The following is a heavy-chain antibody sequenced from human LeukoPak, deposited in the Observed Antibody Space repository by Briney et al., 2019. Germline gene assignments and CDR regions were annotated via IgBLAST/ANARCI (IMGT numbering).Heavy chain of an antibody. Sequence: SETLSLTCAVYGGSFSGYYWSWIRQPPGKGLEWIGYIYYSGSTNYNPSLKSRVTISVDTFKNQFSLKLSSVTAADTAVYYCASVLHDATGGYFYYMYGWGKGTTVTVSS. CDR3: ASVLHDATGGYFYYMYG. V-gene: IGHV4-59*01. J-gene: IGHJ6*03. CDR1: GGSFSGYY. D-gene: IGHD1-14*01. CDR2: IYYSGST.